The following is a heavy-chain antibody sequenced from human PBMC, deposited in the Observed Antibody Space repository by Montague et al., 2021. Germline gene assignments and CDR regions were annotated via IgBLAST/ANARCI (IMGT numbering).Heavy chain of an antibody. Sequence: SETLSLTCTVSGGSISSASYYWGWIRQPPGKGLEFIGVIYYNGTTYHNPSLKSRVTVSMDTSKNQFSLKLSSVTAADTAVYYCARSLYCRGGSCYSGFDPWGQGTLVTVSS. J-gene: IGHJ5*02. CDR1: GGSISSASYY. V-gene: IGHV4-39*01. CDR3: ARSLYCRGGSCYSGFDP. D-gene: IGHD2-15*01. CDR2: IYYNGTT.